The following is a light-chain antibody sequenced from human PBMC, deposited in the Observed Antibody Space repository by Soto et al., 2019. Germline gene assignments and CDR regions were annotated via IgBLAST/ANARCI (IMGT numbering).Light chain of an antibody. V-gene: IGKV3-20*01. Sequence: ETVLTQSPGTLSLSPGESATLSCRASQSVSNSYLAWYQQKPGQAPRLLIYGASSRATGIPDRFSGSGSGTDFTLIISKLQPEEFAVYYCQQYGSSPPSWTFGQGTKVEI. J-gene: IGKJ1*01. CDR3: QQYGSSPPSWT. CDR1: QSVSNSY. CDR2: GAS.